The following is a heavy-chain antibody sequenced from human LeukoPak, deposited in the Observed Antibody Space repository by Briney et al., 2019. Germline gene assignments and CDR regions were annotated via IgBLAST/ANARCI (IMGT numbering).Heavy chain of an antibody. CDR3: ARDRPEPSNYLRMGYYFDY. D-gene: IGHD1-14*01. CDR2: ISSGSSYT. CDR1: GFTFSDYY. J-gene: IGHJ4*02. Sequence: KPGGSLRLSCAASGFTFSDYYMSWIRQAPGKGLELVSYISSGSSYTNYADSVKGRFTISRDNAKNSLYLQMNSLRDEDTAVYYCARDRPEPSNYLRMGYYFDYWGQGTLVTVSS. V-gene: IGHV3-11*06.